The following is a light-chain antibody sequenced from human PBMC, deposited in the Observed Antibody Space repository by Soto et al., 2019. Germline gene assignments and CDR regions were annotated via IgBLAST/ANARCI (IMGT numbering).Light chain of an antibody. CDR2: DAS. V-gene: IGKV3-11*01. J-gene: IGKJ4*01. Sequence: ETVLTQFPATLSLSPGERATLSCRASQSVSTYLAWYQQKPGQAPRLLIYDASNRATGIPARFSGSGSGTDFTLTISSLEAEDSAVYYCQQRNTWPLTFGVGTKVEIK. CDR3: QQRNTWPLT. CDR1: QSVSTY.